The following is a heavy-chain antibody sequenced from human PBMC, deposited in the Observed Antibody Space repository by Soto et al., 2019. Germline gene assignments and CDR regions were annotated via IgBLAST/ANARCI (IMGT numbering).Heavy chain of an antibody. CDR2: IKSKTDGGTT. J-gene: IGHJ6*02. CDR1: GFTFSNAW. Sequence: EVQLVESGGGLVKPGGSLRLSCAASGFTFSNAWMNWVRQAPGKGLEWVGRIKSKTDGGTTDYAAPVKGRVTISRDDSHNTLYLQMNRMQTEDPAVYYCTTDNSGLEWLPPRYYYYGMDVWGQGTTVTVSS. D-gene: IGHD3-3*01. V-gene: IGHV3-15*07. CDR3: TTDNSGLEWLPPRYYYYGMDV.